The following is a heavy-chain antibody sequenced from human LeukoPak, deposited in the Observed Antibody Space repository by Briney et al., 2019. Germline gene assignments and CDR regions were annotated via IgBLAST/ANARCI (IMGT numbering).Heavy chain of an antibody. V-gene: IGHV1-69*04. CDR2: IIPILGIA. J-gene: IGHJ4*02. D-gene: IGHD3-10*01. CDR1: GGTFSSYA. CDR3: ARVGFGELEVYDY. Sequence: GASVKVSCKASGGTFSSYAISWVRQAPGQGLEWMGRIIPILGIANYAQKFQGRATITADKSTSTAYMELSSLRSEDTAVYYCARVGFGELEVYDYWGQGTLVTVSS.